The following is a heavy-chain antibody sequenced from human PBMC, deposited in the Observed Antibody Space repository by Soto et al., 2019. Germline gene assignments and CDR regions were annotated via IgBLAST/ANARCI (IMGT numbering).Heavy chain of an antibody. CDR3: ARDPSDLWEPDQHFQH. CDR2: ISSTGRYI. CDR1: GFTFSDYS. D-gene: IGHD1-26*01. J-gene: IGHJ1*01. Sequence: EVQLVESGGGLVKPGGSLRLSCAASGFTFSDYSVNWVRQAPGKGLEWVSSISSTGRYIHYADSVKGRFTISRDNAKNSLYLQTNSLRAEDTAVYFCARDPSDLWEPDQHFQHWGQGTLVTVSS. V-gene: IGHV3-21*01.